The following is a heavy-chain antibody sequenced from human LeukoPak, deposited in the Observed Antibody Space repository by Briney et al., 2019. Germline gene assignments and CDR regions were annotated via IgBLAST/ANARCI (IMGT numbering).Heavy chain of an antibody. CDR1: GGSISSSSYY. D-gene: IGHD6-19*01. CDR3: ARGPRYTSGWYVY. V-gene: IGHV4-39*02. CDR2: IYYSGST. Sequence: SETLSLTCTVSGGSISSSSYYWGWIRQPPGKGLEWIGSIYYSGSTYYNPSLKSRVTISVDTSKNHFSLKLSSVSAADTAVYYCARGPRYTSGWYVYWGQGSLVTVSS. J-gene: IGHJ4*02.